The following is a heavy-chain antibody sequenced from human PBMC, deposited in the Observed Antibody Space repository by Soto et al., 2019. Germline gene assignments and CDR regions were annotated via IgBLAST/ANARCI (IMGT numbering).Heavy chain of an antibody. V-gene: IGHV4-39*01. CDR1: GGSINNASYN. Sequence: SETLSLTCTVSGGSINNASYNWGWIRQPPGKVLEWIGSIYYSGSTSFIPSLKSRVVVSVDTSKNQFSLKLSSVTAADTAVYHCARQGRFYGSGSYFDPWGQGTLVTVSS. J-gene: IGHJ5*02. CDR2: IYYSGST. CDR3: ARQGRFYGSGSYFDP. D-gene: IGHD3-10*01.